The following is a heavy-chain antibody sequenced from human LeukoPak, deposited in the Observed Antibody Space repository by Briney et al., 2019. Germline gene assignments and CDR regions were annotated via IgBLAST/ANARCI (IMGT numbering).Heavy chain of an antibody. J-gene: IGHJ4*02. CDR1: GGSISNYY. V-gene: IGHV4-59*01. CDR2: IYYSGST. CDR3: ARLRRAGWLDYYFGY. D-gene: IGHD6-19*01. Sequence: SETLSLTCTVSGGSISNYYWSWIRQPPGKGLEWIGYIYYSGSTNYNPSLKSRVTISVDTSKNQFSLKLNSVTPADTAVYYCARLRRAGWLDYYFGYWGQGTLVTVSS.